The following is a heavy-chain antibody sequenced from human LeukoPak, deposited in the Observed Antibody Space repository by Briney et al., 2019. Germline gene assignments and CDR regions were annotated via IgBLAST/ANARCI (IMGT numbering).Heavy chain of an antibody. Sequence: SETLSLTCTVSGGSISSYYWSWIRQPAGKGLEWIGRIYTSGSTNYNPSLKSRVTISVDTSKNQFSLKLSSVTAADTAVYYCARGSGLWFGELSHNYWGQGTLVTVSS. CDR1: GGSISSYY. J-gene: IGHJ4*02. V-gene: IGHV4-4*07. D-gene: IGHD3-10*01. CDR2: IYTSGST. CDR3: ARGSGLWFGELSHNY.